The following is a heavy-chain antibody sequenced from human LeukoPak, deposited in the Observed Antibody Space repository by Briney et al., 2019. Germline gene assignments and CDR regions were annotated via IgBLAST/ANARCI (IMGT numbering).Heavy chain of an antibody. J-gene: IGHJ6*03. Sequence: PGGSLRLSCAASGFSVSSNYMSWVRQASGKGLEWVSVISSGGSTYYADSVKGRFTISRDISKNTLYLQMNSLRAEDTAVYYCARENYYYYYMDVWGKGTTVTVSS. V-gene: IGHV3-66*01. CDR1: GFSVSSNY. CDR3: ARENYYYYYMDV. CDR2: ISSGGST.